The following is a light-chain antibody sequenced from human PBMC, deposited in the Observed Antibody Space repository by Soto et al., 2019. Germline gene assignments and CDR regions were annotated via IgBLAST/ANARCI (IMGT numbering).Light chain of an antibody. CDR3: QQDYGSRT. J-gene: IGKJ1*01. CDR1: QSVLYSFNNHNY. Sequence: DIVVTQSQDSLAVSLVERATINCKSSQSVLYSFNNHNYLAWYQQKPGQPPKLIIYWASTRKPGVPDRFTGSGSGTDFTLSISSLQAEDVAVCYWQQDYGSRTFGQGTKVAIK. V-gene: IGKV4-1*01. CDR2: WAS.